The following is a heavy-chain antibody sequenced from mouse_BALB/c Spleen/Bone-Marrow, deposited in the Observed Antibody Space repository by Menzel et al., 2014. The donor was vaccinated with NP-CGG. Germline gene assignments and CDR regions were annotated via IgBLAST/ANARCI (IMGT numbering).Heavy chain of an antibody. J-gene: IGHJ1*01. Sequence: VQLQQSGPELVKPGASMKISSKASGYSFTDYTMNWVRQSHGKNLEWIGLINPYNGGSTYNQKFKGTATLTVDRSSSTAYMELLSLTSDDSAVYYCARDGYGRYFDVWGAGTTVTVSS. D-gene: IGHD2-2*01. CDR2: INPYNGGS. CDR3: ARDGYGRYFDV. V-gene: IGHV1-18*01. CDR1: GYSFTDYT.